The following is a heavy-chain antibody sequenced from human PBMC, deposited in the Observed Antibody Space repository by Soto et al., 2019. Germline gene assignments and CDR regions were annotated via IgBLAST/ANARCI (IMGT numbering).Heavy chain of an antibody. J-gene: IGHJ6*03. D-gene: IGHD2-21*02. CDR1: GFTFSSYA. CDR2: ISGSGGST. Sequence: GGSLRLSCAASGFTFSSYAMSWVRQAPGKGLEWVSAISGSGGSTYYADSVKGRFTISRDNSKNTLYLQMNSLRAEDTAVYYCAKDYSGVCPDYYYYMDVWGKGTTVTVSS. V-gene: IGHV3-23*01. CDR3: AKDYSGVCPDYYYYMDV.